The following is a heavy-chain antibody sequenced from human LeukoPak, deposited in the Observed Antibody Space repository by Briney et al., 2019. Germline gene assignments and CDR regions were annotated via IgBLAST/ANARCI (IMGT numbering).Heavy chain of an antibody. CDR2: IRYDGSDK. D-gene: IGHD3-10*01. CDR1: GFTFSSHG. CDR3: VRASYGSGSYYNDY. V-gene: IGHV3-30*02. Sequence: GGSLRLSCAASGFTFSSHGMHWVRQAPGKGLESVAFIRYDGSDKYYADSVKGRFTISRDNSKNTVYLQMNSLRTEDTTVYYCVRASYGSGSYYNDYWGQGTLVTVSS. J-gene: IGHJ4*02.